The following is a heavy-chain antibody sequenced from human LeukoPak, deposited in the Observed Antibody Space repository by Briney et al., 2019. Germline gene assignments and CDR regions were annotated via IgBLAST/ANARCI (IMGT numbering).Heavy chain of an antibody. J-gene: IGHJ4*02. Sequence: PGGSLRLSCAASGFTFSNYWVHWVRQGPGEGLVGVSRTNSDGSRRNYADSVKGRFTISRDNAKNTLYLQMNSLRAEDTAVYYCASASSHRIAAGGDYWGQGTLVTVSS. D-gene: IGHD6-13*01. CDR3: ASASSHRIAAGGDY. CDR2: TNSDGSRR. V-gene: IGHV3-74*01. CDR1: GFTFSNYW.